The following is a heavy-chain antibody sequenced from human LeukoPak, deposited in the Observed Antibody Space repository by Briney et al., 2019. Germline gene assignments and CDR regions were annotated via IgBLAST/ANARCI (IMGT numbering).Heavy chain of an antibody. CDR2: IYTSGST. CDR1: GGSISSSSYY. Sequence: SETLSLTCTVSGGSISSSSYYWGWIRQPPGKGLEWIGRIYTSGSTNYNPSLKSRVTISVDTSKNQFSLKLSSVTAADTAVYYCAREAEQWLVGWFDPWGQGTLVTVSS. V-gene: IGHV4-61*02. J-gene: IGHJ5*02. D-gene: IGHD6-19*01. CDR3: AREAEQWLVGWFDP.